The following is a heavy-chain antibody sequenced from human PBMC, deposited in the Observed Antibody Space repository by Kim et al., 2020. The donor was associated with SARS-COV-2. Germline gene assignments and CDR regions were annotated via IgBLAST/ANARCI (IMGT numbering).Heavy chain of an antibody. CDR3: ARSITMVRGITRGAFDI. D-gene: IGHD3-10*01. Sequence: SETLSLTCAVSGYSISSSNWWGWIRQPPGKGLAWIGYIYYSGSTYYNPSLKSRVTMSVDTSKNQFSLKLSSVTAVDTAVYYCARSITMVRGITRGAFDIWGQGTMVTVSS. CDR1: GYSISSSNW. V-gene: IGHV4-28*01. J-gene: IGHJ3*02. CDR2: IYYSGST.